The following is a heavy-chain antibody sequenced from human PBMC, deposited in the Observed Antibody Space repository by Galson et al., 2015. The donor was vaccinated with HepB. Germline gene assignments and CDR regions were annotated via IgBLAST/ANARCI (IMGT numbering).Heavy chain of an antibody. V-gene: IGHV3-9*01. CDR1: GFTFDDYA. J-gene: IGHJ4*02. CDR2: ISWNSGSI. D-gene: IGHD5-18*01. CDR3: AKYSVLQLWPRGSYFEY. Sequence: SLRLSCAASGFTFDDYAMHWVRQAPGKGLEWVSGISWNSGSIGYADSVKGRFTISRDNAKNSLYLQMNSLRAEDTAVYYCAKYSVLQLWPRGSYFEYWGQGTLVTVSS.